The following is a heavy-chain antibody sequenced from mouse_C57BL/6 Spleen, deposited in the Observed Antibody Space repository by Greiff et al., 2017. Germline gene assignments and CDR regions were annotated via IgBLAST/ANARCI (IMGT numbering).Heavy chain of an antibody. CDR2: ISRGSSTI. CDR1: GFTFSDYG. J-gene: IGHJ4*01. V-gene: IGHV5-17*01. CDR3: ARPYMDY. Sequence: DVMLVESGGGLVKPGGSLKLSCAASGFTFSDYGMHWVRQAPEQGLEWVAYISRGSSTIYYADTVKGRFTISRDNAKNTLFLQLTSLRSEDTAMYYCARPYMDYWGQGTSVTVSS.